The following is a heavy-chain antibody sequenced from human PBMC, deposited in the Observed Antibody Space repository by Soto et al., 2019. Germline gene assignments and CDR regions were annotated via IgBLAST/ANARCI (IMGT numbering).Heavy chain of an antibody. J-gene: IGHJ5*02. D-gene: IGHD2-2*01. V-gene: IGHV3-72*01. CDR1: GFTFSDHY. CDR3: VRFPLVASSGAPRGWFDP. CDR2: IRKKANNYAT. Sequence: ESGGGLVQPGGSLRLSCAASGFTFSDHYMDWVRQAPGKGLEWVGRIRKKANNYATEYDASVRGRFTISRDDSKNSLYRQMNSLETEDTAVYYCVRFPLVASSGAPRGWFDPWGQGTLVTVSS.